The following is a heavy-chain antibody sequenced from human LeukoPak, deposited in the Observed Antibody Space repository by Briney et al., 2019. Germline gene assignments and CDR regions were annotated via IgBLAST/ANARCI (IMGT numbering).Heavy chain of an antibody. CDR1: GCTFSSYG. Sequence: PGGSLRLSCVASGCTFSSYGMHWVRKAPGKGLEWVAVIWYDGSKKYYADSVKGRFTIYRDNSKNTLYLQMNSLRAEDTAVYYCARVPTWDFFDYWGQGTLVTVSS. D-gene: IGHD3-3*01. V-gene: IGHV3-33*01. CDR3: ARVPTWDFFDY. CDR2: IWYDGSKK. J-gene: IGHJ4*02.